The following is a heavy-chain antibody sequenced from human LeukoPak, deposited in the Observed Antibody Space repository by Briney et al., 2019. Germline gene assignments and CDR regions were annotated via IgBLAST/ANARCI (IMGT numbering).Heavy chain of an antibody. J-gene: IGHJ4*02. Sequence: SETLSLTCTVSGGSISSGGYYWSWIRQPPGKGLEWIGYIYHSGSTYYNPSLKSRVTISVDRSKNQFSLKLSSVTAADTAVYYCASYCSSTSCAGTFDYWGQGTLVTVSS. CDR2: IYHSGST. V-gene: IGHV4-30-2*01. CDR1: GGSISSGGYY. D-gene: IGHD2-2*01. CDR3: ASYCSSTSCAGTFDY.